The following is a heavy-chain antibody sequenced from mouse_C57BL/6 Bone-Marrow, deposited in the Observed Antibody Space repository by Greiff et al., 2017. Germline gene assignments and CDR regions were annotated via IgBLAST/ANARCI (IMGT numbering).Heavy chain of an antibody. CDR1: VFTFSDYY. V-gene: IGHV5-12*01. CDR3: ARIYYDYEGTY. J-gene: IGHJ3*01. D-gene: IGHD2-4*01. CDR2: ISNGGGST. Sequence: EVKVVESGGGLVQPGGSLKLSCAASVFTFSDYYMYWVRQTPEKRLEWVAYISNGGGSTYYPDTVKGRFTISRDNAKNTLYLQMSRLKSEDTAMYYCARIYYDYEGTYWGQGTLVTVSA.